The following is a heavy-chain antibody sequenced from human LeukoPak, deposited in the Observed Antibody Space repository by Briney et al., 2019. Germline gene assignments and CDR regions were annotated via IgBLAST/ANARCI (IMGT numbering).Heavy chain of an antibody. J-gene: IGHJ4*02. CDR3: ARGRNDYGASFFDY. Sequence: SETLSLTCAVYGGSFSGYYWIYIRQPPGKGLEWIGEINHSGGTNYNPSLKSRVTISLDTSRNPFSLNLSSVTAADTAVYYCARGRNDYGASFFDYWGQGTLVTVSS. V-gene: IGHV4-34*01. D-gene: IGHD4-17*01. CDR1: GGSFSGYY. CDR2: INHSGGT.